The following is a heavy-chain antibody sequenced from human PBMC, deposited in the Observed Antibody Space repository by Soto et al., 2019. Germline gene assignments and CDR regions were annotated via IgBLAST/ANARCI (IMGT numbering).Heavy chain of an antibody. CDR2: ISYDGSNK. CDR1: GFTFSSYG. D-gene: IGHD5-12*01. Sequence: GGSLRLSCAASGFTFSSYGMHWVRQAPGKGLEWVAVISYDGSNKYYADSVKGRFTISRDNSKNTLYLQMNSLRAEDTAVYYCAKAPGGYDFYYYYYGMDVWGQGTTVTVSS. J-gene: IGHJ6*02. CDR3: AKAPGGYDFYYYYYGMDV. V-gene: IGHV3-30*18.